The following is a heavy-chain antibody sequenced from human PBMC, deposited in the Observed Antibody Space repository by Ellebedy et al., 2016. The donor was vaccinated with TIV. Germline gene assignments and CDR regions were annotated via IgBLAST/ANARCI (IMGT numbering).Heavy chain of an antibody. V-gene: IGHV1-2*02. CDR1: GGTFSSYA. J-gene: IGHJ2*01. CDR2: INPNSGGT. CDR3: AREVRITGTTRWYFDL. Sequence: ASVKVSXXASGGTFSSYAISWVRQAPGQGLEWMGWINPNSGGTNYAQKFQGRVTMTRDTSISTAYMELSRLRSDDTAVYYCAREVRITGTTRWYFDLWGRGTLVTVSS. D-gene: IGHD1-7*01.